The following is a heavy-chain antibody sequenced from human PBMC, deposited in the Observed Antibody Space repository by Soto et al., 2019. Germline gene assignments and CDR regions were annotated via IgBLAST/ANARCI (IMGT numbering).Heavy chain of an antibody. CDR1: GFSFSTFA. J-gene: IGHJ4*02. Sequence: XGSLILSCAAAGFSFSTFAMSWVRQAPGKGLEWVSGISGGGGMTDYSDPVKGRFTISRDNSKNTLYLQMNSLRVEDTAVYYCAKDHDILTGYYSSYGYYFDNWGRGILVTVSS. V-gene: IGHV3-23*01. CDR2: ISGGGGMT. CDR3: AKDHDILTGYYSSYGYYFDN. D-gene: IGHD3-9*01.